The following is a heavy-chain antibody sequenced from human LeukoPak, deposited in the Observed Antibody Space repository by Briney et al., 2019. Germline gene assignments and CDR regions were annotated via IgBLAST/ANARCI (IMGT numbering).Heavy chain of an antibody. Sequence: PGGSLRLSRAASGFTFSSYGMHWVRQAPGKGLEWVAFIRYDGSNKYYADSVKGRFTISRDNSKNTLYLQMNSLRAEDTAVYYCARDPLNVDTAMVPQEGAFDIWGQGTMVTVSS. V-gene: IGHV3-30*02. CDR1: GFTFSSYG. CDR2: IRYDGSNK. D-gene: IGHD5-18*01. CDR3: ARDPLNVDTAMVPQEGAFDI. J-gene: IGHJ3*02.